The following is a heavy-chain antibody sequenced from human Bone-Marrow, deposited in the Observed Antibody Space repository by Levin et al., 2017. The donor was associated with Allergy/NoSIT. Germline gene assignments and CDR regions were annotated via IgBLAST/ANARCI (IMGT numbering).Heavy chain of an antibody. CDR1: GGSISNYY. D-gene: IGHD6-19*01. CDR3: ARVIIRKSSSSAYGLDV. J-gene: IGHJ6*02. V-gene: IGHV4-59*01. Sequence: SETLSLTCTVSGGSISNYYWSWIRQPPGKGLEWIGYIYYSGSTSYNPSLKSRVTISVDTSKNPFPLKLSSVTAADTAVYYCARVIIRKSSSSAYGLDVWGQGTTVTVSS. CDR2: IYYSGST.